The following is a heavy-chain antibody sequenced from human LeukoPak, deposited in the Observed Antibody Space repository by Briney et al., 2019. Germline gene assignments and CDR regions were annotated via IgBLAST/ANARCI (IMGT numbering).Heavy chain of an antibody. J-gene: IGHJ4*02. CDR3: ARGRGYSYGVDY. D-gene: IGHD5-18*01. V-gene: IGHV4-59*01. CDR1: GGSISSYY. Sequence: SETLSLTCTVSGGSISSYYWSWIRQTPGKGLEWIGYIYYSGSTNYNPSLKSRVTISVDTSKNQFSLKLSSVTAADTAVYYCARGRGYSYGVDYWGQGTLVTVSS. CDR2: IYYSGST.